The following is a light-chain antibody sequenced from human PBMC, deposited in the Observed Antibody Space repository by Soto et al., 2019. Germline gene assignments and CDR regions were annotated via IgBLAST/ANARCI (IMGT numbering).Light chain of an antibody. CDR1: QSIRNF. Sequence: EIVLPQSPVTQSWSQGETATLSCRASQSIRNFLAWYQQKPGQAPRLLIYDASNRASGIPPRFSGSGSGTDFTLAISGLEPEDLAVYYCQQRYSWPWTFGQGTKVDIK. V-gene: IGKV3-11*01. CDR2: DAS. CDR3: QQRYSWPWT. J-gene: IGKJ1*01.